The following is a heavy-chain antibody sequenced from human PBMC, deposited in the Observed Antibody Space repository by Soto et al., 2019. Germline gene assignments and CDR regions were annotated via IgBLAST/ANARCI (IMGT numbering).Heavy chain of an antibody. CDR3: ARAGLVGATRGAFDI. D-gene: IGHD1-26*01. Sequence: GGSLRLSCAASGFTFSSYSMNWVRQAPGKGLEWVSYISSSSSTIYYADSVKGRFTVSRDNAKNSLYLQMNSLRDEDTAVYYCARAGLVGATRGAFDIWGQGTMVTVS. J-gene: IGHJ3*02. CDR2: ISSSSSTI. CDR1: GFTFSSYS. V-gene: IGHV3-48*02.